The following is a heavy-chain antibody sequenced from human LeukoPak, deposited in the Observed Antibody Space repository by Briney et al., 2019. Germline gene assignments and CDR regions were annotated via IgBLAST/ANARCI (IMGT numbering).Heavy chain of an antibody. D-gene: IGHD3-3*01. CDR1: GGSISSGSYY. CDR3: ARDSGRSITIFGVVTGYNWFDP. Sequence: SETLSLICTVSGGSISSGSYYWSWVRQPAGRGLEWIGRIYTSGSTNYNPSLKSRVTISVDTSKNQFSLKLSSVTAADTAVYYCARDSGRSITIFGVVTGYNWFDPWGQGTLVTVSS. J-gene: IGHJ5*02. V-gene: IGHV4-61*02. CDR2: IYTSGST.